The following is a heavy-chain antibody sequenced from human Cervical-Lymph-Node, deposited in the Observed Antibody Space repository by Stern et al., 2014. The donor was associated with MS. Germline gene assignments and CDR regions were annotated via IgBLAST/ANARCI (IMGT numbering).Heavy chain of an antibody. CDR3: VRHMDTYFPAFDS. J-gene: IGHJ4*02. CDR2: IFVFGLT. CDR1: GGESIDGNY. D-gene: IGHD2/OR15-2a*01. Sequence: QLQLQESGPGLVKPSETLSLTCAVSGGESIDGNYWSWIRQSPGKGLEWIAYIFVFGLTKYSPTFKSRATISADTSKNHFSLTLSSVTTADTAVYYCVRHMDTYFPAFDSWGPGTLVTVAS. V-gene: IGHV4-61*03.